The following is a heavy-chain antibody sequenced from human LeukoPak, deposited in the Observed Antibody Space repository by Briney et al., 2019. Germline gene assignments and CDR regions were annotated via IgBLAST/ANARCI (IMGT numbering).Heavy chain of an antibody. J-gene: IGHJ4*02. V-gene: IGHV3-23*01. CDR2: ISPGGGTT. Sequence: GGSLRLSCATSGFTFSSYAMNWVRQAPGMGLEWVSTISPGGGTTYYAESMKGRFTISRDNSKSTLYLEMNSLRVEDTAVYYCTKVRSGSSNWALRVFDYWGQGALVTVSS. D-gene: IGHD4-11*01. CDR3: TKVRSGSSNWALRVFDY. CDR1: GFTFSSYA.